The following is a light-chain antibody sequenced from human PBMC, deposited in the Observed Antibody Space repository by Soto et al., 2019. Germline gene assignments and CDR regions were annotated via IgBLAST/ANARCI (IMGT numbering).Light chain of an antibody. J-gene: IGKJ1*01. V-gene: IGKV1-5*01. Sequence: DIQMTQSPSTLSASVGDRVTITCRASQRISSWLAWYQQKPGKAPKLLIYDASSLESGVPSRFSGSGSGTEVTLTISSLQPDDFATYYCQQYNSYPWAFGQGTKVDIK. CDR1: QRISSW. CDR3: QQYNSYPWA. CDR2: DAS.